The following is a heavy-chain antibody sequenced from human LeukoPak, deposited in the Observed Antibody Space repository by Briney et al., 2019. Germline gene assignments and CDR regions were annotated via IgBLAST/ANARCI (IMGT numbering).Heavy chain of an antibody. CDR1: GGSISSYY. CDR2: IYYSGST. V-gene: IGHV4-59*01. Sequence: SETLSLTCTVSGGSISSYYWSWIRQPPGKGLEWTGYIYYSGSTNYNPSLKSRVTISVDTSKNQFSLKLSSVTAADTAVYYCARDRIGYSYGSDAFDIWGQGSMVTVSS. D-gene: IGHD5-18*01. CDR3: ARDRIGYSYGSDAFDI. J-gene: IGHJ3*02.